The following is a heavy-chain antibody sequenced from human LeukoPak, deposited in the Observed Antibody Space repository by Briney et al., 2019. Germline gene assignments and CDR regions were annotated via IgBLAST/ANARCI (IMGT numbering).Heavy chain of an antibody. Sequence: GASVTVSCTTSGYIFTDFFIHWVRQTPGQRLEWLGSINPGVGSSDYAQKFQGRVTMTRDTSTSTVFMEMRGLRSEDTAIYYCARDLGIMADKWFDPWGQGTRVTVSS. V-gene: IGHV1-46*01. CDR3: ARDLGIMADKWFDP. D-gene: IGHD2-8*01. J-gene: IGHJ5*02. CDR1: GYIFTDFF. CDR2: INPGVGSS.